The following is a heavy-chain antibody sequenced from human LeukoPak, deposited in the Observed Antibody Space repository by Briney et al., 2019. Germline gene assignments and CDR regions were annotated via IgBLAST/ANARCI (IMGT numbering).Heavy chain of an antibody. Sequence: PSETLSLTCTISGGSISSYYWRWIRQPPGKGLEWIGYIYTSGSTNYNPSLNSRVTILVDTSKNQISLKLSSVTAADTAVYYCARHVATYSPFDPWGQGTLITVSS. CDR1: GGSISSYY. D-gene: IGHD2-15*01. V-gene: IGHV4-4*09. J-gene: IGHJ5*02. CDR2: IYTSGST. CDR3: ARHVATYSPFDP.